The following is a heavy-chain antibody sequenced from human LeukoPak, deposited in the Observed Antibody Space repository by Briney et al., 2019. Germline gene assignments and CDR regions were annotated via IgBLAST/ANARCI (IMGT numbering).Heavy chain of an antibody. J-gene: IGHJ4*02. V-gene: IGHV1-46*01. CDR2: INPSIEST. CDR3: AREWRIQLYLPDY. D-gene: IGHD5-18*01. CDR1: GYTFTTYY. Sequence: ASVKVSCKASGYTFTTYYMHWVRQAPGQGLEWMGIINPSIESTNYAQKFQGRVTMTRDTSTSTVYMERSRLTSEDTAVYYCAREWRIQLYLPDYWGQGTLVTVSS.